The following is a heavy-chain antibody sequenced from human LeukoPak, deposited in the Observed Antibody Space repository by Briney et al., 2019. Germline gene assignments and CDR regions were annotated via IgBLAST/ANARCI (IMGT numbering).Heavy chain of an antibody. D-gene: IGHD3-3*01. CDR3: ARGRSGHPHFDY. Sequence: SETLSLTCTVSGGSISSSSYYWGWIRQPPGKGLEWIGSIYYSGSTNYNPSLKSRVTISVDTSKNQFSLKLSSVTAADTAVYYCARGRSGHPHFDYWGQGTLVTVSS. CDR1: GGSISSSSYY. J-gene: IGHJ4*02. V-gene: IGHV4-39*07. CDR2: IYYSGST.